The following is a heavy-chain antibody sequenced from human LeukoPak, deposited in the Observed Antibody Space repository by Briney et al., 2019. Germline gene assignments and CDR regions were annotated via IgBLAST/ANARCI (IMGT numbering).Heavy chain of an antibody. CDR1: GFTFSSYG. V-gene: IGHV3-30*18. J-gene: IGHJ4*02. CDR3: ANMGSSGWYFIDY. Sequence: GRSLRLSCAASGFTFSSYGMHWVRQAPGKGLEWVAVISYDGSNKCYADSVKGRFTISRDNSKNTLYLQMNSLRAEDTAVYYCANMGSSGWYFIDYWGQGTLVTVSS. CDR2: ISYDGSNK. D-gene: IGHD6-19*01.